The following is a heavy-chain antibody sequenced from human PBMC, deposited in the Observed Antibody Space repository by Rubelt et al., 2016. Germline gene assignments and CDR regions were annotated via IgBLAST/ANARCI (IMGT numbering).Heavy chain of an antibody. V-gene: IGHV4-61*05. J-gene: IGHJ4*02. CDR3: GRGPAYDY. Sequence: QLQLQESGPGLVKPSETLSLTCTVSGGSISSSSYYWGWIRQPPGKGLEWIGYSYYSGSTNYNPSLKSRVTISVDTSKSQFSLRLSSVTAADTAVYFCGRGPAYDYWGQGIMVTVSS. CDR1: GGSISSSSYY. CDR2: SYYSGST.